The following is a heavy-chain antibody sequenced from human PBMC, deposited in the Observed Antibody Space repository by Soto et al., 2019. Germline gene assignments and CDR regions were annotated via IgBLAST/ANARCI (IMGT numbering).Heavy chain of an antibody. Sequence: VQVVQSGAEVKSPWSSVKISCKPSGGSLSNYALSWVRQAPGQGLEWMGGIIPVSGTTKYAQKFEGRLMMTADESTTTAYMELSGLRYEDTAIYYCARGGRWDSLSSASATFDYWGQGTLVTVSS. CDR3: ARGGRWDSLSSASATFDY. J-gene: IGHJ4*02. CDR2: IIPVSGTT. V-gene: IGHV1-69*12. CDR1: GGSLSNYA. D-gene: IGHD1-26*01.